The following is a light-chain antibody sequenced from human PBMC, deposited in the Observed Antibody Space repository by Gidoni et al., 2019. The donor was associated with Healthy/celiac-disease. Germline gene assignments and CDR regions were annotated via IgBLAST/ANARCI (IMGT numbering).Light chain of an antibody. CDR1: QSVSSY. J-gene: IGKJ4*01. V-gene: IGKV3-11*01. CDR2: DAS. CDR3: QQRSNWPQLT. Sequence: DIVLTQSPATLSLSPGARATLSCRASQSVSSYLAWYQQKPGQAPRLLIYDASNRATGIPARFSGSGSGTDFTLTISSLEPEDFAVYYCQQRSNWPQLTFGGGTKVEIK.